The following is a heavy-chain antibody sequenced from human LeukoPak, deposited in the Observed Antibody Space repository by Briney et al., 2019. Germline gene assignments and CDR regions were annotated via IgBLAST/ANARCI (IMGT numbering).Heavy chain of an antibody. V-gene: IGHV1-2*06. CDR2: INPNSGGT. Sequence: ASVKVSCKASGYTFTGYYMHWARQAPGQGLEWMGRINPNSGGTNYAQKFQGRVTMTRDTSISTAYMELSRLRSDDTAVYYCASAEYYDFWSGYYPIDWGQGTLVTVSS. J-gene: IGHJ4*02. CDR3: ASAEYYDFWSGYYPID. D-gene: IGHD3-3*01. CDR1: GYTFTGYY.